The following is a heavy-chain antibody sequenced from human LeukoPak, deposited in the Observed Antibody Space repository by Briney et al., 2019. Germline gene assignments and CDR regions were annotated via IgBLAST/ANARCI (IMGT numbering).Heavy chain of an antibody. CDR3: ARRVKWFGESRDYYYYYMDV. V-gene: IGHV4-34*01. CDR2: INHSGST. D-gene: IGHD3-10*01. J-gene: IGHJ6*03. Sequence: SETLSLTCAVYGGSFSGYYWSWIPQPPGKGLEWIGEINHSGSTNYNPSLKSRVTISVDTSKNQFSLKLSSVTAADTAVYYCARRVKWFGESRDYYYYYMDVWGKGTTVTISS. CDR1: GGSFSGYY.